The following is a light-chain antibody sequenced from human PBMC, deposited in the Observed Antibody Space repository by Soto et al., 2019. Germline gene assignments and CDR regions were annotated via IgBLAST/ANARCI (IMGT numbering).Light chain of an antibody. CDR3: QYHGPSLPFI. J-gene: IGKJ2*01. CDR2: DTS. V-gene: IGKV3-20*01. CDR1: QSMSPYW. Sequence: PGERATLSCRASQSMSPYWFGWYQQRPGQAPRRLIYDTSTRATGISDRFSGSGSGTDFTLTIDRLEPEDFAVYLCQYHGPSLPFIFGQGTKLEIK.